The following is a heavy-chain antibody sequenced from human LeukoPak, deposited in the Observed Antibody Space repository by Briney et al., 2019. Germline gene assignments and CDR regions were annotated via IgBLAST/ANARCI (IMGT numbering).Heavy chain of an antibody. Sequence: GGSLRLSCAASGFTFSSYEMNWVRQAPGKGLEWVSYISGSGGGIYYADSVKCLFTMSRDNARNSLYLQMSSLRAEDTAVYYCARMPLAGQYNDCWGQGTLVTVSS. J-gene: IGHJ4*02. CDR1: GFTFSSYE. D-gene: IGHD6-19*01. V-gene: IGHV3-48*03. CDR2: ISGSGGGI. CDR3: ARMPLAGQYNDC.